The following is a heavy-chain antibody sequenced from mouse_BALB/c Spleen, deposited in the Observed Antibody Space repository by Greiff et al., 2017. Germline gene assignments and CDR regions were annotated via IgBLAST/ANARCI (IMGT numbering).Heavy chain of an antibody. CDR3: ARSDYYGSPFYAMDY. CDR1: GYTFTSYT. CDR2: INPSSGYT. Sequence: LQESGAELARPGASVKMSCKASGYTFTSYTMHWVKQRPGQGLEWIGYINPSSGYTNYNQKFKDKATLTADKSSSTAYMQLSSLTSEDSAVYYCARSDYYGSPFYAMDYWGQGTSVTVST. J-gene: IGHJ4*01. D-gene: IGHD1-1*01. V-gene: IGHV1-4*01.